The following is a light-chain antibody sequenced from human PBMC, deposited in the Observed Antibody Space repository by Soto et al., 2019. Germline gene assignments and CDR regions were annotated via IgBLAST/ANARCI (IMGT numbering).Light chain of an antibody. J-gene: IGLJ7*01. V-gene: IGLV2-23*02. Sequence: QSALTQPASVSGSPGQSITISCTGTSSDAGSYNLVSWYKQHPGKAPKLMIYEVSKRPSGVSNRFSGSKSGNTASLTISGLQAVDEADYYCCSYAGSSTPAVFGGGTQLTVL. CDR3: CSYAGSSTPAV. CDR2: EVS. CDR1: SSDAGSYNL.